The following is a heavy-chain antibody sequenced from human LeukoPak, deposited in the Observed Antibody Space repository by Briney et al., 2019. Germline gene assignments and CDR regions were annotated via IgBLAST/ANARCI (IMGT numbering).Heavy chain of an antibody. CDR2: INSDGSST. CDR3: ARDRVDTAPSIWYYYYYYGMDV. D-gene: IGHD5-18*01. CDR1: GFTFSSYW. Sequence: GGSLRLSCAASGFTFSSYWMHWVRQAPGKGLVWVSRINSDGSSTSYADSVKGRFTISRDNAKNTLYLQMHSQRAEDTAVYYCARDRVDTAPSIWYYYYYYGMDVWGKGTTVTVSS. J-gene: IGHJ6*04. V-gene: IGHV3-74*01.